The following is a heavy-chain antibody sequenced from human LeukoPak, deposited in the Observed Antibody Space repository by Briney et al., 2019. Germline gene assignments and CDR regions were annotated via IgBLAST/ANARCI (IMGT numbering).Heavy chain of an antibody. Sequence: AGGSLRLSCTASGFTFSSYSMNWVRQAPGKGLEWVSSISSRSSYIYYSDSVKGRFTVSRDNAKNSLYLQMNSLRAEDTAVYYCAELGITMIGGVWGKGTTVTISS. V-gene: IGHV3-21*01. CDR2: ISSRSSYI. J-gene: IGHJ6*04. D-gene: IGHD3-10*02. CDR3: AELGITMIGGV. CDR1: GFTFSSYS.